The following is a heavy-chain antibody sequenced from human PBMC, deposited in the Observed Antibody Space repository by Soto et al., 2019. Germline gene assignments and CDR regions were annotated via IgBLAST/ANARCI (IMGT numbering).Heavy chain of an antibody. J-gene: IGHJ3*02. CDR3: ARDPAYYDSSSWGAFDI. V-gene: IGHV3-7*03. D-gene: IGHD3-22*01. CDR2: IKEDGSDI. CDR1: GFTFSTYW. Sequence: EVQLVESGGGLVQPGGSLRLSCGASGFTFSTYWMSWVREAPGKGLEWVANIKEDGSDIYYLDSVKGRFTISRDNAQNSLYLQMNSLRAEDTAVYYCARDPAYYDSSSWGAFDIWGQGTMVTVSS.